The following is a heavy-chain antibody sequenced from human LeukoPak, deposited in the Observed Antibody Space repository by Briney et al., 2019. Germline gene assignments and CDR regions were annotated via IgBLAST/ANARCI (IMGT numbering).Heavy chain of an antibody. CDR2: ISGSGGST. V-gene: IGHV3-23*01. J-gene: IGHJ4*02. CDR1: GFTFSSYA. CDR3: AKDLRYYGSGTDY. D-gene: IGHD3-10*01. Sequence: GGSLRLSCAASGFTFSSYAMSWVRQAPGKGLEWVSAISGSGGSTYYADSVKGRFTISRDNSKNMLYLQMNSLRAEDTAVYYCAKDLRYYGSGTDYWGQGTLVTVSS.